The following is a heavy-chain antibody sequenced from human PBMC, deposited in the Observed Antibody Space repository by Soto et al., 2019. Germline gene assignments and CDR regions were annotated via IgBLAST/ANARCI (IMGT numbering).Heavy chain of an antibody. CDR2: IHYSGST. CDR1: GGSIIGYY. J-gene: IGHJ4*02. CDR3: TRVGGYYGDYPNFDY. Sequence: QVQLQESGPGLVKPSETLSLTCTVSGGSIIGYYWSWIRQPPGKGLQWIGNIHYSGSTNYNPSLKSRVTISGVAPRNQVSLKLSSVTAADAAVYYCTRVGGYYGDYPNFDYWGQGTLVTVSS. V-gene: IGHV4-59*01. D-gene: IGHD4-17*01.